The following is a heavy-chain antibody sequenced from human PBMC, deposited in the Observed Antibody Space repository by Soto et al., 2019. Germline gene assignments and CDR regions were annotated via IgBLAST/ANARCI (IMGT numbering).Heavy chain of an antibody. CDR3: ARFGFDSSGYNFDY. CDR2: INPTSGGT. D-gene: IGHD3-22*01. J-gene: IGHJ4*02. V-gene: IGHV1-2*02. CDR1: GYTFTGYY. Sequence: ASVKVSCKASGYTFTGYYMHWVRRAPGQGLEWMGWINPTSGGTNYAQKFQGRVTMTRDTSISTAYMELSRLRSDDTAVYYCARFGFDSSGYNFDYWGQGTLVTVSS.